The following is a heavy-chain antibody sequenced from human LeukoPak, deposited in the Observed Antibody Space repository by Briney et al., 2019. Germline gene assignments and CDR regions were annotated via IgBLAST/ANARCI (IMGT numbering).Heavy chain of an antibody. CDR3: TSDGGILVRPLFDY. D-gene: IGHD1-26*01. Sequence: GGSLRLSCTASGFTFSSAWMGWVRQAPGKGLEWVGRIKSRPDGGTIDYAAPVKGRFTISRDDSKTTLYLQMNSLKTEDTAMYYCTSDGGILVRPLFDYWGQGTLVTVSS. J-gene: IGHJ4*02. CDR1: GFTFSSAW. V-gene: IGHV3-15*01. CDR2: IKSRPDGGTI.